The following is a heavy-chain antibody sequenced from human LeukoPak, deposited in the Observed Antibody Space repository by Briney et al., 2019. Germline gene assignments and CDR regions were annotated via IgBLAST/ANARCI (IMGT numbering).Heavy chain of an antibody. V-gene: IGHV3-21*01. CDR3: ARTIAGRRCWFDP. CDR2: ISSSSSYI. Sequence: PGGSLRLSCAASGFTFSSYSMNWVRQAPGKGLEWVSSISSSSSYIYYAGSVKGRFTISRDNAKNSLYLQMNSLRAEDTAVYYCARTIAGRRCWFDPWGQGTLVTVSS. CDR1: GFTFSSYS. D-gene: IGHD4/OR15-4a*01. J-gene: IGHJ5*02.